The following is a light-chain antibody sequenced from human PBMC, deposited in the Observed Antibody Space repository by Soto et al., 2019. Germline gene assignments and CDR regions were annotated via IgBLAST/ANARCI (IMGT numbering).Light chain of an antibody. Sequence: EIGLTQSPGTLSLSPGDRATLSCRASQSVSTSYLAWYQQKFGQAPRLLIYGASSRATGIPDRFSSSGSGTDFTLTISRLEPADFAVYYCQQYGRSSCTFGQGTNVPIK. J-gene: IGKJ1*01. CDR3: QQYGRSSCT. CDR1: QSVSTSY. CDR2: GAS. V-gene: IGKV3-20*01.